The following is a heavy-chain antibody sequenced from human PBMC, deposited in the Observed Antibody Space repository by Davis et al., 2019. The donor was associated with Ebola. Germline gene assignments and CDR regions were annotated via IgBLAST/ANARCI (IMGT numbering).Heavy chain of an antibody. D-gene: IGHD2-2*01. Sequence: GESLKISCAASGFTFSSYWMHWVRQAPGKGLEWVSTLGTSADTYYADSVKGRFTISRDNSKNTLYLQMNGLRVEDTAIYYCAKDTSNIWFDMWGQGTMVTVSS. CDR3: AKDTSNIWFDM. J-gene: IGHJ3*02. CDR1: GFTFSSYW. V-gene: IGHV3-23*01. CDR2: LGTSADT.